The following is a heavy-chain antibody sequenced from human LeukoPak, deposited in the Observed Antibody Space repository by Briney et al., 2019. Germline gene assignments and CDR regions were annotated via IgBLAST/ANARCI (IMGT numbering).Heavy chain of an antibody. J-gene: IGHJ4*02. V-gene: IGHV3-23*01. CDR1: GFTFSSYA. D-gene: IGHD4-11*01. CDR3: AKSKSPYPMDYIFDF. CDR2: ISGSGGST. Sequence: GRSLRLSCAASGFTFSSYAMSWVRQAPGKGLEWVSAISGSGGSTYYADSVKGRFTISRDNSKNTLYVQMNSLRTDDAAVYYCAKSKSPYPMDYIFDFWGQGTLVTVSS.